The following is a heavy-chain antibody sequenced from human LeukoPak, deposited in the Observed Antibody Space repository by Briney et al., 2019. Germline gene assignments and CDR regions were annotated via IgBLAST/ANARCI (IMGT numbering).Heavy chain of an antibody. CDR1: GYTFTSYG. CDR3: VRDSNPILLFTDV. CDR2: VNGYNGNT. Sequence: GASVKVSCTASGYTFTSYGISWVRHGPAQGIDWMGLVNGYNGNTRYARKLQGRVTMTKDTSTSTAYLGMTSLRSDDTGLFYCVRDSNPILLFTDVWGQGTTVTVSS. V-gene: IGHV1-18*01. J-gene: IGHJ6*02. D-gene: IGHD4-11*01.